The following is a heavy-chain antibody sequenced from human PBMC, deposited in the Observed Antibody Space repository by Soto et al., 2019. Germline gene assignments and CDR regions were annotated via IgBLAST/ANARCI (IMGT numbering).Heavy chain of an antibody. D-gene: IGHD1-7*01. CDR2: ISDSGGST. CDR1: GFTFSSYA. V-gene: IGHV3-23*01. Sequence: PGGSLRLSCAASGFTFSSYAMSWVRQAPGKGLEWVSAISDSGGSTYYADSVKGRFTISRDNSKNTLYLQMNSLRAEDTAVYYCAKDGYSWNYFYYFDSWGQGTLVTVSS. CDR3: AKDGYSWNYFYYFDS. J-gene: IGHJ4*02.